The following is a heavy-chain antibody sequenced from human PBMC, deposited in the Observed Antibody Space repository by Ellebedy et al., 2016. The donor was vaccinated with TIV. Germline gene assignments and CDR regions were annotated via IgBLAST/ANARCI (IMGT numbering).Heavy chain of an antibody. V-gene: IGHV3-7*03. CDR2: INQDGRAK. D-gene: IGHD2-21*02. Sequence: GESLKISCAASGFSFRNYWMNWVRQAPGKGLELVANINQDGRAKNYVDSVKGRFAISRDNAKNSLYLKMNSLRREDTAIYYCARGSVVTGADSWGQGTLVTVSS. CDR1: GFSFRNYW. J-gene: IGHJ4*02. CDR3: ARGSVVTGADS.